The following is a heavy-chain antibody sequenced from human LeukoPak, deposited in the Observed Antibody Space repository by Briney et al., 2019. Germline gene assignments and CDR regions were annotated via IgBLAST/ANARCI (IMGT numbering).Heavy chain of an antibody. CDR3: GGAKVVAAVGGDYFNY. Sequence: SETLSLTCTVSGGSISSSSYYWGWLRQPPGKGLEWIAYIYYSGSTSYNPSLESRVTISIDTSKNQFSLKLSSVTAADTAVYYCGGAKVVAAVGGDYFNYWGQGTLVTVSS. V-gene: IGHV4-61*05. CDR1: GGSISSSSYY. J-gene: IGHJ4*02. D-gene: IGHD2-15*01. CDR2: IYYSGST.